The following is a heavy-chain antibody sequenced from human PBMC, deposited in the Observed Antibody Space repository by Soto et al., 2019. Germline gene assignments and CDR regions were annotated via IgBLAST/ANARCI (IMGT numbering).Heavy chain of an antibody. CDR2: ILPIPGIA. Sequence: QVQLVQSGAEVKKPGSSVKVSCKASAGTFSSYTISWVRRAPGQGLEWMGRILPIPGIANDAQKFQGRVTITADKSTSPAYTELSSLRSKDTAVYFWARGIPRIYYFDYWGQGALVTVAS. J-gene: IGHJ4*02. V-gene: IGHV1-69*02. CDR3: ARGIPRIYYFDY. CDR1: AGTFSSYT.